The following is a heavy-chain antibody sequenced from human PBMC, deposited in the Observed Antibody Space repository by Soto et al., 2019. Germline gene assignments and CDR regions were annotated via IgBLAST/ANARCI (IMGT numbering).Heavy chain of an antibody. V-gene: IGHV3-9*01. CDR1: GFTFSSYG. CDR3: AKVITWELPRNGMDL. D-gene: IGHD1-26*01. Sequence: PGGSLRLSCAASGFTFSSYGMHWVRQAPGKGLEWVSGISWDSGRIGYADSVKGRFTISGDNAKNSLYLQMNSLRAEDTALYYCAKVITWELPRNGMDLWGKGTTVTVSS. J-gene: IGHJ6*04. CDR2: ISWDSGRI.